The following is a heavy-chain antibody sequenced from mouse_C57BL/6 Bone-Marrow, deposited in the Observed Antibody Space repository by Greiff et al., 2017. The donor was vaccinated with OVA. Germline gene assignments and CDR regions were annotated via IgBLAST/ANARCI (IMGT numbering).Heavy chain of an antibody. CDR2: IAPNSGGT. J-gene: IGHJ2*01. V-gene: IGHV1-72*01. CDR3: ARGGGDY. D-gene: IGHD1-1*02. CDR1: GYTFTSYW. Sequence: VQLQQPGAELVKPGASVKLSCKASGYTFTSYWMHWVKQRPGPGLEWIGMIAPNSGGTKYNEKFKSKAQLTVDKPSSTAYMQLSSLTSEDSAVYYCARGGGDYWGQGTTLTVSS.